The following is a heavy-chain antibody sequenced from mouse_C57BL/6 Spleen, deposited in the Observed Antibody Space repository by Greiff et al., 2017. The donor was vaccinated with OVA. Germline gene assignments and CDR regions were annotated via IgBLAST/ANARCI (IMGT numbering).Heavy chain of an antibody. Sequence: EVKVVESGGGLVKPGGSLKLSCAASGFTFSDYGMHWVRQAPEKGLEWVAYISSGSSTIYYADTVKGRFTISRDNAKNTLFLQMTSLRSEDTAMYYCAREEVTTRAMDYWGQGTSVTVSS. CDR2: ISSGSSTI. CDR3: AREEVTTRAMDY. V-gene: IGHV5-17*01. D-gene: IGHD2-2*01. CDR1: GFTFSDYG. J-gene: IGHJ4*01.